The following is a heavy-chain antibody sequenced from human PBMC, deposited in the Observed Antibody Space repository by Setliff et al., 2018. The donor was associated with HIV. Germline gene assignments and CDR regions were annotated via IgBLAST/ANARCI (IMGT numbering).Heavy chain of an antibody. CDR2: IYPDESDS. V-gene: IGHV5-51*01. CDR1: GYSFPTYW. D-gene: IGHD3-22*01. CDR3: ARVDMGYYYDSSGYSHFDH. J-gene: IGHJ4*02. Sequence: GESLKISCKGSGYSFPTYWIAWVRQMPGKGLEWMGVIYPDESDSRYSPSFRGQVTISADKSINTAYLQWSSLKASDTAMYYCARVDMGYYYDSSGYSHFDHWGQGTLVTVYS.